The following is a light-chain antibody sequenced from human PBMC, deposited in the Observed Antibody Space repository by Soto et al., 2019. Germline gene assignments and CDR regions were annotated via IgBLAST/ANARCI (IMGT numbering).Light chain of an antibody. CDR3: QQSYNTSLT. V-gene: IGKV1-39*01. CDR1: QNVGSY. J-gene: IGKJ4*01. CDR2: AAS. Sequence: DIQMTQSPSSLSASVGDRITITCRASQNVGSYLSWYQQRSGEAPKRLIYAASKLQSGVSSMFSGSGSGTDFTLTISSLQPEDFATYFCQQSYNTSLTFGGGTVVEI.